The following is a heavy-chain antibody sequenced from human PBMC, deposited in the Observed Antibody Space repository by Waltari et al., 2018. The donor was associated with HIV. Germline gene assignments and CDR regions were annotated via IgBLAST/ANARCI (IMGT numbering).Heavy chain of an antibody. D-gene: IGHD5-18*01. Sequence: QVQLVESGGGVVQPGRSLRLSCVASGFTFTAYGIHWVRQAPGKGEEWVALIWYDGTRKYYADSVKGRFTISRDNSKNTVYLQMSSLRAEDTARYYCARVEGTGSYGPFDYWGQGTPVTVSS. J-gene: IGHJ4*02. CDR3: ARVEGTGSYGPFDY. CDR1: GFTFTAYG. CDR2: IWYDGTRK. V-gene: IGHV3-33*01.